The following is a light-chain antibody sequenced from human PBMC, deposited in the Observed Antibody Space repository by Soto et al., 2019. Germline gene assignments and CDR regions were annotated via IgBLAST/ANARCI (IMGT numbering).Light chain of an antibody. CDR1: QGISSS. CDR2: AAS. J-gene: IGKJ3*01. CDR3: QHRHSYLFT. Sequence: DIQLTQSPSFLSASVGDRVTITCRASQGISSSLAWYQQGPGKAPKLLIYAASTLQRGVPSRFSGSGSGTEFTLTISSLQPEDFATYYCQHRHSYLFTFGPGTRVDIK. V-gene: IGKV1-9*01.